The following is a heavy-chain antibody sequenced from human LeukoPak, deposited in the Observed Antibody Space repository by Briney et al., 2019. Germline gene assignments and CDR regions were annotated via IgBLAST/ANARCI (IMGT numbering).Heavy chain of an antibody. V-gene: IGHV1-18*01. D-gene: IGHD2-2*02. Sequence: ASVKVSCKASGYSFTNFGISWVRQAPGQGLEWMGWISAYNGNTDYTPKLQDRVTMTTDSSKNTAYTELRSLRSDDTALYCCAIYRLSDSPVNWFDPWGQGTLVTVSS. CDR2: ISAYNGNT. CDR1: GYSFTNFG. J-gene: IGHJ5*02. CDR3: AIYRLSDSPVNWFDP.